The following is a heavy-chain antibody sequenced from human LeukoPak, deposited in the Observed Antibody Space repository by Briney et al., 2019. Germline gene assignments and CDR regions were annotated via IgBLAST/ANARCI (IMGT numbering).Heavy chain of an antibody. CDR2: SGGSGKTT. CDR1: GLTFSSYA. CDR3: AKDLFVGLDGYYFDY. J-gene: IGHJ4*02. V-gene: IGHV3-23*01. D-gene: IGHD3-10*02. Sequence: GGSLRLSCEASGLTFSSYAMNWVRQAPGKGLEWVSTSGGSGKTTSYADSVKGRFTISRDNSKNTLYLQMNSLRVEDTAVYYCAKDLFVGLDGYYFDYWGQGILVSVSS.